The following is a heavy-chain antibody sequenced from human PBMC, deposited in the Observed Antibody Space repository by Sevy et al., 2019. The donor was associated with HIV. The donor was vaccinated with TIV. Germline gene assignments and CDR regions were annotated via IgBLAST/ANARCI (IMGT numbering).Heavy chain of an antibody. J-gene: IGHJ6*02. V-gene: IGHV3-33*01. CDR1: GFTFSSYG. D-gene: IGHD3-10*01. CDR3: AREREFPTLGYYYYGMDV. CDR2: IWYDGSNK. Sequence: GGSLRLSCAASGFTFSSYGMHWVRQAPGKGLEWVAVIWYDGSNKYYADSVNGRFTSSRDNSKNTLYMQMNRLRAEDTAAYYCAREREFPTLGYYYYGMDVWGQGTTVTVSS.